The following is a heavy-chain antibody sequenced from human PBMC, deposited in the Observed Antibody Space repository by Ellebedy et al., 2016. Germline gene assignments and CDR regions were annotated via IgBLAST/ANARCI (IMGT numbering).Heavy chain of an antibody. CDR3: ASGNTVTTPDWFDP. Sequence: SETLSLTXAVYGGSFSGYYWSWIRQPPGKGLEWIGEINHSGSTNYNPSLKSRVTISVDTSKNQFSLKLSSVTAADTAVYYCASGNTVTTPDWFDPWGQGTLVTVSS. CDR1: GGSFSGYY. D-gene: IGHD4-17*01. CDR2: INHSGST. V-gene: IGHV4-34*01. J-gene: IGHJ5*02.